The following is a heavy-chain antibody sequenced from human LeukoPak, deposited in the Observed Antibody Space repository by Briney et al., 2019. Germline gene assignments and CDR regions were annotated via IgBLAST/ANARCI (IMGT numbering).Heavy chain of an antibody. CDR3: ARVSRDGYYLFDY. CDR1: GYIIATYY. Sequence: ASVKVSCKASGYIIATYYIDWVRQAPGQGLEWMGRINPSCGSTNYARQFQDRVTMTSDTSTTTVYMELSSLRSEDTAVYFCARVSRDGYYLFDYWGQGTLVTDSS. CDR2: INPSCGST. V-gene: IGHV1-46*01. D-gene: IGHD5-24*01. J-gene: IGHJ4*02.